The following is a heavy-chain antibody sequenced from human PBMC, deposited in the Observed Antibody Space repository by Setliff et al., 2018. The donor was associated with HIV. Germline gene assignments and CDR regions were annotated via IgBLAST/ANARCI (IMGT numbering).Heavy chain of an antibody. CDR2: IIPFFGTA. D-gene: IGHD2-15*01. CDR1: GGTFSSYA. V-gene: IGHV1-69*13. CDR3: AGRIEAIDV. J-gene: IGHJ4*02. Sequence: SVKVSCKASGGTFSSYAISWVRQAPGQGLEWMGGIIPFFGTANDAQKFQGRVTITADESTSTAYMELSSLRSEVTAGDYCAGRIEAIDVWGQGTLVTVSS.